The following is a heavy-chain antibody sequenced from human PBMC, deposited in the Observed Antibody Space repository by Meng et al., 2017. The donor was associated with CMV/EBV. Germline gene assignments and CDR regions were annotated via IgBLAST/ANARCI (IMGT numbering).Heavy chain of an antibody. CDR2: INHSGST. Sequence: SLTCAVYGGSFSGYYWSWIRQPPGKGLEWIGEINHSGSTNYNPSLKSRVTISVDTSKNQFSLKLSSVTAADTAVYYCVRVVAARLDYWGQGTLVTVSS. CDR1: GGSFSGYY. J-gene: IGHJ4*02. V-gene: IGHV4-34*01. D-gene: IGHD6-6*01. CDR3: VRVVAARLDY.